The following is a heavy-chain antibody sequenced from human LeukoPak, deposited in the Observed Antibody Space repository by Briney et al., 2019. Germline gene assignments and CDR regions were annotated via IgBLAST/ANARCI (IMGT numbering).Heavy chain of an antibody. CDR3: ARDREDGYEPGHFDY. D-gene: IGHD5-24*01. CDR2: IIPIFGTA. V-gene: IGHV1-69*13. CDR1: GGTFSSYA. Sequence: GASVKVSCKASGGTFSSYAISWVRQAPGQGLEWMGGIIPIFGTANYAQKFQGRVTITADESTSTAYMELSSLRSEDTAVYYCARDREDGYEPGHFDYWGQGTLVTVSS. J-gene: IGHJ4*02.